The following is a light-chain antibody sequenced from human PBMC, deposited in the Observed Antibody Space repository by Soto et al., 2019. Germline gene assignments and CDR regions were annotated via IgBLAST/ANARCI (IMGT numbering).Light chain of an antibody. CDR1: SSDVGGYNY. Sequence: QSVLTQPRSVSGSPGQSVTISCTGTSSDVGGYNYVSWYQQHPGKAPKLMIYDVSKRPSGVPDRFSGSKSGNTASLTISGLQAEDEADYYCCSYAGSYTSLAVFGGGTKLTVL. V-gene: IGLV2-11*01. J-gene: IGLJ2*01. CDR2: DVS. CDR3: CSYAGSYTSLAV.